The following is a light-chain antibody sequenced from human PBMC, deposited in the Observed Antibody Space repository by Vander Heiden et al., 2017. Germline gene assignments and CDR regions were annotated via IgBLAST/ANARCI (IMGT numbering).Light chain of an antibody. J-gene: IGLJ2*01. Sequence: SYELTQPPSVSVSPGQTARITCPGDALPKQYAYWYQQKPGQAPVLVRYKDSERPSGIPERFSGSSSGTTVTLTISGVQAEDEADYYCQSADSSGTYDVVFGGGTKLTGL. V-gene: IGLV3-25*03. CDR2: KDS. CDR3: QSADSSGTYDVV. CDR1: ALPKQY.